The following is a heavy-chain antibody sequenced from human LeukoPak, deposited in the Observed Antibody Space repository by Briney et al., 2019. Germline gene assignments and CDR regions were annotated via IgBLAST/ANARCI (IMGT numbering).Heavy chain of an antibody. CDR3: AREVVLSTSAWFEY. J-gene: IGHJ4*02. CDR1: GFTFSSYW. Sequence: GGSLRLSCAVSGFTFSSYWMSWVRQAPGKGLEWVANIKEDGTEKYYQDSVKGRFTISRDNAKNSLYLQMNSLGAEDTAVYYCAREVVLSTSAWFEYWGQGTLVTVSS. D-gene: IGHD3-22*01. V-gene: IGHV3-7*01. CDR2: IKEDGTEK.